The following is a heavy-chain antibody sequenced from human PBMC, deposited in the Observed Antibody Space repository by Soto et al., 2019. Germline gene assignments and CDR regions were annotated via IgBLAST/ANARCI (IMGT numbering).Heavy chain of an antibody. CDR3: ARPHIRSTWNASIDN. V-gene: IGHV3-30-3*01. CDR1: GFTFDDYS. Sequence: QVQLVESGGGVVQPGRSLRLSCAAFGFTFDDYSMHGVRQAPGKGLEWVALISYEGSNKYYADSVKGRFTISRDNAKNKLFLEVSSVRTDDKVVYYNARPHIRSTWNASIDNRGQGTMISVSS. D-gene: IGHD2-21*01. J-gene: IGHJ3*02. CDR2: ISYEGSNK.